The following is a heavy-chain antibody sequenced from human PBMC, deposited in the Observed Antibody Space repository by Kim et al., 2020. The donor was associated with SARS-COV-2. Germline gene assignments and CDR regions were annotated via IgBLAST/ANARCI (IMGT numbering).Heavy chain of an antibody. D-gene: IGHD3-10*01. V-gene: IGHV3-33*01. CDR1: GFTFSSYG. J-gene: IGHJ6*02. CDR2: IWYDGSNK. Sequence: GGSLRLYCVASGFTFSSYGMHWVRQAPGKGLEWVAVIWYDGSNKYYADSVKGRFTISRDNSKNTLYLQMNSLRAEDTAVYYCAGTMVRGVIITGYYYYSMDVWGQGTTVTVSS. CDR3: AGTMVRGVIITGYYYYSMDV.